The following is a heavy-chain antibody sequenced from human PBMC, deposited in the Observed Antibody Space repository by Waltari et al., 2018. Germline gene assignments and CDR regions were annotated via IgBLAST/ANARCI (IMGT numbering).Heavy chain of an antibody. Sequence: QVQLVQSGAEMKKRGASVKVPCEASGYTFTGYFIHWGRQAPGQWLGWMGSINPNVGVTNYAQKFQGRVTLTRDKSINTAYMDLSRLTSDDTGMYYCATWRENAVDVWGQGTMVTVST. CDR2: INPNVGVT. J-gene: IGHJ3*01. CDR3: ATWRENAVDV. CDR1: GYTFTGYF. V-gene: IGHV1-2*02. D-gene: IGHD1-1*01.